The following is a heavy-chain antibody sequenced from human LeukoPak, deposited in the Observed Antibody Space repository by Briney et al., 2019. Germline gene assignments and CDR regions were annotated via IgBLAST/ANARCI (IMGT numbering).Heavy chain of an antibody. CDR1: GGSISSYY. CDR3: ARGNGGDWFDP. V-gene: IGHV4-59*01. D-gene: IGHD3-10*01. CDR2: IYYSGST. Sequence: SETLSLTCTVSGGSISSYYWNWIRQPPGKGLEWIGNIYYSGSTNYNPSLKSRVTISVDTSKNQFSLKLSSVTAADTAVYYCARGNGGDWFDPWGQGTLVTVSS. J-gene: IGHJ5*02.